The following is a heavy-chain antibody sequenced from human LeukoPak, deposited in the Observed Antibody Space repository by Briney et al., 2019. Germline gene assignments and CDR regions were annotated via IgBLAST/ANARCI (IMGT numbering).Heavy chain of an antibody. D-gene: IGHD7-27*01. CDR2: ISYDGGKK. V-gene: IGHV3-30*03. J-gene: IGHJ4*02. Sequence: GGSLRLSCAASGFTSSSYGMHWVRQAPGKGLEWVAVISYDGGKKYYADSVKGRFTISRDNSKNTLYLQMNSLRPEDTAVYYCARDRDWGCSYCSYWGQGTLVTVSS. CDR3: ARDRDWGCSYCSY. CDR1: GFTSSSYG.